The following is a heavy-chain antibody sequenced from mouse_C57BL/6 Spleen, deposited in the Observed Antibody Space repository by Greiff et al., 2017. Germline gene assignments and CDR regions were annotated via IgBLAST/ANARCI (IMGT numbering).Heavy chain of an antibody. CDR1: GYTFTSYG. D-gene: IGHD2-4*01. CDR2: IYPRSGTT. Sequence: QVQLQQSGAELARPGASVKLSCKASGYTFTSYGISWVKQRTGQGLEWIGEIYPRSGTTYYTEKFTGKATLTADKSSSTAYMVLRSLTTEDAAVYFCARGEDYYDYDEGDAMDYWGQGTSVTVSS. CDR3: ARGEDYYDYDEGDAMDY. V-gene: IGHV1-81*01. J-gene: IGHJ4*01.